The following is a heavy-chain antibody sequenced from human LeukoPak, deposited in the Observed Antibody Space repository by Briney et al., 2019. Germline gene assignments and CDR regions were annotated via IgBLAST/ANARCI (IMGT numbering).Heavy chain of an antibody. CDR2: ISSRTSYI. D-gene: IGHD2-2*01. V-gene: IGHV3-21*01. CDR3: AKGGFDIVVVPAA. CDR1: GFTFSSYS. J-gene: IGHJ5*02. Sequence: PGGSLRLSCAASGFTFSSYSMNWVRQAPGKGLEWVSSISSRTSYIYYADSVKGRFTISRDNSKNTLYLQMNSLRAEDTAVYYCAKGGFDIVVVPAAWGQGTLVTVSS.